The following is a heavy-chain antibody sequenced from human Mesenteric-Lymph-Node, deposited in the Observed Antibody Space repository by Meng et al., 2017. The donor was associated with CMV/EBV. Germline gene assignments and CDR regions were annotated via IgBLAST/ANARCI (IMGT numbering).Heavy chain of an antibody. D-gene: IGHD3-3*01. J-gene: IGHJ2*01. CDR1: GFTFSSYG. V-gene: IGHV3-30*02. CDR2: IRYDGSNK. Sequence: GESLKISCAASGFTFSSYGMHWVRQAPGKGLEWVAFIRYDGSNKYYADSVKGRFTISRDNSKNTLYLQMNSLRAEDTAVYYCARDGDYDFWSGYTYWYFDLWGRGTLVTVSS. CDR3: ARDGDYDFWSGYTYWYFDL.